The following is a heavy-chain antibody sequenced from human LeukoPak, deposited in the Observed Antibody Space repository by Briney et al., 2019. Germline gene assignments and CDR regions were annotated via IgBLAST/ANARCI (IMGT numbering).Heavy chain of an antibody. CDR2: ISAYNGNT. CDR1: GYTFTSYG. CDR3: AKVYSYGSGYYYYGMEV. D-gene: IGHD5-18*01. J-gene: IGHJ6*02. V-gene: IGHV1-18*01. Sequence: EASAKVSCKASGYTFTSYGISWVRQAPGQGLEWMGWISAYNGNTNYAQKLQGRVTMTTDTSTSTAYMELRSLRSDDTAVYYCAKVYSYGSGYYYYGMEVWGQGTTVTVSS.